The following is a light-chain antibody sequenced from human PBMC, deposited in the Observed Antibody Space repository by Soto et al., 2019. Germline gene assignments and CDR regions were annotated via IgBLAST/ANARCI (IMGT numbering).Light chain of an antibody. CDR3: QQYASSPLT. J-gene: IGKJ4*01. CDR2: DAS. V-gene: IGKV3-20*01. Sequence: IELTQSPGTLSLSPGERATLSCRASQSVSSSYLAWYQQKPGQAPRLLIYDASSRATGIPDRFSGSGSGTDFTLTISRLQPEDFAVYYCQQYASSPLTFGGGTKVDNK. CDR1: QSVSSSY.